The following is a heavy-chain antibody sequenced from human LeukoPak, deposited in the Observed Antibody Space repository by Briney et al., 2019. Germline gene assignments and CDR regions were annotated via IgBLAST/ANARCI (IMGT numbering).Heavy chain of an antibody. D-gene: IGHD2-2*02. Sequence: ASVKVSCKASGGTFSSYAISWVRQAPGQGLEWMGGIIPIFGTANYAQKFQGRVTITTDESTSTAYMELSSLRSEDTAVYYCASTYYCSSTSCYTKRANYYYYYMDVWGKGTTVTVSS. CDR2: IIPIFGTA. V-gene: IGHV1-69*05. CDR1: GGTFSSYA. CDR3: ASTYYCSSTSCYTKRANYYYYYMDV. J-gene: IGHJ6*03.